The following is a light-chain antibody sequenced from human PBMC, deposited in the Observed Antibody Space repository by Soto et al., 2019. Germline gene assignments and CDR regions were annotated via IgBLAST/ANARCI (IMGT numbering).Light chain of an antibody. V-gene: IGKV3-20*01. Sequence: EVVLTQSPGTLSLSPGERATLSCRASQRVSRRYLAWYQQKPGQAPRLLIFGPSSRATGIPDRFSGSGSGTDFTLTISSLEPEDFAVYYCLQYDTSPPRYTFGQGTKLEI. CDR2: GPS. J-gene: IGKJ2*01. CDR3: LQYDTSPPRYT. CDR1: QRVSRRY.